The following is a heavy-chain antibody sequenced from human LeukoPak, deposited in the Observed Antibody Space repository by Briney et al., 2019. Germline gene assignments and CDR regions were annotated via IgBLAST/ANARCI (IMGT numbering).Heavy chain of an antibody. CDR1: GITLSNYG. V-gene: IGHV3-23*01. CDR3: AKDGRELPYFDY. J-gene: IGHJ4*02. CDR2: ISGSGGST. D-gene: IGHD1-26*01. Sequence: TGGSLRLSCAVSGITLSNYGMSWVRQAPGKGLEWVAGISGSGGSTNYADSVKGRFTISRDNSKNTLYLQMNSLRAEDTAVYYCAKDGRELPYFDYWGQGTLVTVSS.